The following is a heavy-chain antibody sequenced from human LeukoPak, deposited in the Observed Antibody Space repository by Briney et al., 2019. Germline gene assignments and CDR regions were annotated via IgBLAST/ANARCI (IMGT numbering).Heavy chain of an antibody. J-gene: IGHJ6*03. Sequence: ASVKVSCKASGYTFTSYDINWVRQATGQGLEWMGWMNPNSDDTFFAQKFQGRVTMTTNTSINTAYMELTSLRSEDTAVYYCAKGPRGYSGSYSAYYYMDVWGKGTTVTVSS. D-gene: IGHD1-26*01. CDR2: MNPNSDDT. CDR3: AKGPRGYSGSYSAYYYMDV. CDR1: GYTFTSYD. V-gene: IGHV1-8*01.